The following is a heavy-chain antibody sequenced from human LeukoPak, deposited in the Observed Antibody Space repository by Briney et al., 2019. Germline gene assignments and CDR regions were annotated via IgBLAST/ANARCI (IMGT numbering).Heavy chain of an antibody. J-gene: IGHJ4*02. Sequence: PGGSLRLSCAASGFTFSSYSMNWVRQAPGKGLEWVSSISSSSSYIYYADSVKGRFTISRDNAKNSLYLQMNSLRAEDTAVYYCARSGGDYYDSLSDYWGQGTLVTVSS. CDR1: GFTFSSYS. CDR3: ARSGGDYYDSLSDY. CDR2: ISSSSSYI. V-gene: IGHV3-21*01. D-gene: IGHD3-22*01.